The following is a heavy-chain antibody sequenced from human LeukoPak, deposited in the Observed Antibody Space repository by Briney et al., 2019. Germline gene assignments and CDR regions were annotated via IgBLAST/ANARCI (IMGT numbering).Heavy chain of an antibody. CDR2: ISAYNGNT. J-gene: IGHJ4*02. CDR1: GCTFTSYG. V-gene: IGHV1-18*01. Sequence: EASVKVSCKASGCTFTSYGISWVRQAPGQGLEWMGWISAYNGNTNYAQKLQGRVTMTTDTSTSTAYMELRSLRSDDTAVYYCARESTYYDILTGYYSTEYYFDYWGQGTLVTVSS. CDR3: ARESTYYDILTGYYSTEYYFDY. D-gene: IGHD3-9*01.